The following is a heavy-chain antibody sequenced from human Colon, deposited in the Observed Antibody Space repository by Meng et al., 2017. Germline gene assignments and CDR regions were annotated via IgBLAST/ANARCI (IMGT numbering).Heavy chain of an antibody. J-gene: IGHJ4*02. CDR3: ARADISSTWFFDL. D-gene: IGHD6-13*01. CDR1: GGSMISNGYS. Sequence: SETLSLTCTVSGGSMISNGYSWGWVRQPPGKGLEWLGSIFSSGSTYFNPSLTSRITLSMTLSTGTSKKQFSLKVKSVTAADTALYYCARADISSTWFFDLWGQGTLVTVSS. CDR2: IFSSGST. V-gene: IGHV4-39*07.